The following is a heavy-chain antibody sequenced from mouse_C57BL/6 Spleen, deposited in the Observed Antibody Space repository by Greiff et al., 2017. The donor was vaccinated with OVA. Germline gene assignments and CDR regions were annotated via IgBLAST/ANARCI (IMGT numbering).Heavy chain of an antibody. CDR3: ARGNYYGSSLSYWYFDV. CDR2: ISDGGSYT. Sequence: EVKLMESGGGLVKPGGSLKLSCAASGFTFSSYAMSWVRQTPEKRLEWVATISDGGSYTYYPDNVKGRFTISRDNAKNNLYLQMSHLKSEDTAMYYCARGNYYGSSLSYWYFDVWGTGTTVTVSS. V-gene: IGHV5-4*03. CDR1: GFTFSSYA. D-gene: IGHD1-1*01. J-gene: IGHJ1*03.